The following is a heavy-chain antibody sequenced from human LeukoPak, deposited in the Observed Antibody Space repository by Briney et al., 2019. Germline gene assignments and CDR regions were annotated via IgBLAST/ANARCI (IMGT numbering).Heavy chain of an antibody. J-gene: IGHJ5*02. CDR2: IYYSGST. Sequence: SETLSLTCTVSGGSVSSGSFYWSWIRQPPGKGLEWIGYIYYSGSTNYNPSLKSRVTISVDTSKNQFSLKLSSVTVADTAVYYCARGPPGYSSSWYAGLSWFDPWGQGTLVTVSS. D-gene: IGHD6-13*01. CDR3: ARGPPGYSSSWYAGLSWFDP. CDR1: GGSVSSGSFY. V-gene: IGHV4-61*01.